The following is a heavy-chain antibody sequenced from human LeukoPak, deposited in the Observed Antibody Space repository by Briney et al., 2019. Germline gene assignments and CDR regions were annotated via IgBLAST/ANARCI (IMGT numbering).Heavy chain of an antibody. D-gene: IGHD3-22*01. J-gene: IGHJ4*02. CDR1: GFTFSSYA. CDR2: ISYDGSNK. CDR3: ARHHYYDSSERDY. Sequence: RPGRSLRLSCAASGFTFSSYAMHWVRQAPGKGLEWVAVISYDGSNKYYADSVKGRFTISRDNSKNTLYLQMNSLRAEDTAVYYCARHHYYDSSERDYWGQGTLVTVSS. V-gene: IGHV3-30-3*01.